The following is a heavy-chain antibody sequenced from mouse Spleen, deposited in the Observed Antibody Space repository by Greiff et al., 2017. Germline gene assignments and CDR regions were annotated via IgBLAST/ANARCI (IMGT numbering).Heavy chain of an antibody. V-gene: IGHV1-80*01. CDR2: IYPGDGDT. CDR3: ARGDYGYDGAWFAY. CDR1: GYAFSSYW. J-gene: IGHJ3*01. Sequence: VQLQQSGAELVKPGASVKISCKASGYAFSSYWMNWVKQRPGQGLEWIGQIYPGDGDTNYNGKFKGKATLTADKSSSTAYMQLSSLTSEDSAVYFCARGDYGYDGAWFAYWGQGTLVTVSA. D-gene: IGHD2-2*01.